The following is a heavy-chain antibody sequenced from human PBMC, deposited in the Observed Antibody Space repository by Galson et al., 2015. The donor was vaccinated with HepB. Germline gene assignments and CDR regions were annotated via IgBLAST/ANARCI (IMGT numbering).Heavy chain of an antibody. D-gene: IGHD2-8*01. CDR2: ISAYNGNT. V-gene: IGHV1-18*01. CDR1: GYTFTRYG. CDR3: ARAPLGYCTNGVCYYYYYYGMDV. J-gene: IGHJ6*02. Sequence: SVKVSCKASGYTFTRYGISWVRQAPGQGLEWMGWISAYNGNTNYAQKLQGRVTMTTDTSTSTAYMELRSLRSDDTAVYYCARAPLGYCTNGVCYYYYYYGMDVWGQGTTVTVSS.